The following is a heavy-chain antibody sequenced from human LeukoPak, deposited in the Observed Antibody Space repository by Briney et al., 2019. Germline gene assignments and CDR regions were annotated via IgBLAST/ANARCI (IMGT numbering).Heavy chain of an antibody. Sequence: SETLSLTCTVSGGSMSTYYWSWIRQPPGKGLEWIGYIYDNGYTHYNPSLKSRATISVDTSKNQFSLSLSSVTAADTAVYYCACGVPHSSDYMDAGGKGTTVAVSS. CDR2: IYDNGYT. D-gene: IGHD2-21*01. CDR3: ACGVPHSSDYMDA. V-gene: IGHV4-59*12. CDR1: GGSMSTYY. J-gene: IGHJ6*03.